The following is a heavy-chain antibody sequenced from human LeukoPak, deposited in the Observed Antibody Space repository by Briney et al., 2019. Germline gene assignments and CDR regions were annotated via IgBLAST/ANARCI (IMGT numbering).Heavy chain of an antibody. CDR3: AKGRTAAGYHPFTDY. CDR2: IRYDGSNK. D-gene: IGHD6-13*01. Sequence: PGGSLRLSCAASGFTFSSYGMHWVRQAPGKGLERVAFIRYDGSNKYYADSVKGRFTISRDNSKNTLYLQMNSLRAEDTAVYYCAKGRTAAGYHPFTDYWGQGTLVTVSS. V-gene: IGHV3-30*02. J-gene: IGHJ4*02. CDR1: GFTFSSYG.